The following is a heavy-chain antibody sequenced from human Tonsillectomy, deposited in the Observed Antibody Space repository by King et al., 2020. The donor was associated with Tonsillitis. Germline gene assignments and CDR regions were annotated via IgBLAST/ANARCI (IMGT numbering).Heavy chain of an antibody. CDR1: GSSISSGYY. J-gene: IGHJ6*02. V-gene: IGHV4-38-2*01. Sequence: QLQESGPGLVKPSETLSLTCAVSGSSISSGYYWGWIRQPPGKGLGWIGSIYHSGSTYYNPSLKSRVTISVDTSKNQFSLKLRSVTAADTAVYYCARVSSCGGDCYGYYYYGMDVWGQGTTVTVSS. D-gene: IGHD2-21*02. CDR3: ARVSSCGGDCYGYYYYGMDV. CDR2: IYHSGST.